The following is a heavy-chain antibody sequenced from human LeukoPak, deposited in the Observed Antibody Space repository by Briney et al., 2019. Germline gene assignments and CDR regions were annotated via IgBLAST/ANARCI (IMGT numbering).Heavy chain of an antibody. CDR3: ARSGGYGWDY. Sequence: LSGGSLTLSCAPSGFIFSNYWMTWVRQAPGKALEWVANIKPDGSGEYYVDSLKGRFTISRDNAENSLFLQMNNLGVDDTAVYYCARSGGYGWDYWGQGAVVTVSS. J-gene: IGHJ4*02. D-gene: IGHD5-12*01. V-gene: IGHV3-7*01. CDR2: IKPDGSGE. CDR1: GFIFSNYW.